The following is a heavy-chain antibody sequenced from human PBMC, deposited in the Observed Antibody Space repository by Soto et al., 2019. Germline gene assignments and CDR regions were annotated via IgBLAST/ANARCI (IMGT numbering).Heavy chain of an antibody. CDR2: ISYDGSNK. V-gene: IGHV3-30*18. D-gene: IGHD3-3*01. Sequence: QVQLVESGGGVVQPGRSLRLSCAASGFTFSSYGMHWVRQAPGKGLEWVAVISYDGSNKYYADSVKGRFTISRDNSKNTLYLQMNSLRAEDTAVYYCAKDAVGYDFWSGYSSYDYYGMDVW. J-gene: IGHJ6*01. CDR1: GFTFSSYG. CDR3: AKDAVGYDFWSGYSSYDYYGMDV.